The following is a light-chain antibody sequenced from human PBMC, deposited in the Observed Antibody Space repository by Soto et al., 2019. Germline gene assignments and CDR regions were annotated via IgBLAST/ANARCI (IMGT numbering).Light chain of an antibody. Sequence: DIQMTQSPSTLSGSVGDRVTITCRASQTISSWLAWYQQKPGKAPKLLIYKASTLKSGVPSRFSGSGSGTEFTLTISSLQPDDFATYYCLQTYSVPWTFGHGTKVEIK. CDR1: QTISSW. CDR3: LQTYSVPWT. CDR2: KAS. J-gene: IGKJ1*01. V-gene: IGKV1-5*03.